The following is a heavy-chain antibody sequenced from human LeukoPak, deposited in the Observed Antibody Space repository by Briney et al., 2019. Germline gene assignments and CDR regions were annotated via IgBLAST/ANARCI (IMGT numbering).Heavy chain of an antibody. CDR1: GFTFSSYG. J-gene: IGHJ4*02. V-gene: IGHV3-30*03. D-gene: IGHD3-22*01. CDR3: ARGANYYNSNGYYPEDY. CDR2: ISYDGITK. Sequence: PGGSLRLSCAASGFTFSSYGMHWVRQAPGKGLEWVAVISYDGITKYYADSVKGRFTISRGNSKNTLYLQMNSLRAEDTAVYYCARGANYYNSNGYYPEDYWGQGTLVTVSS.